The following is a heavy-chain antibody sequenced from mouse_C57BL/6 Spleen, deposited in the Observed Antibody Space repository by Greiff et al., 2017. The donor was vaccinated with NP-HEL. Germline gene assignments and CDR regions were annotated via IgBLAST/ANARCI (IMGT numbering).Heavy chain of an antibody. CDR2: IWRGGST. Sequence: VKLQQSGPGLVQPSQSLSITCTASGFSLTSYGVHWVRQSPGKGLEWLGVIWRGGSTDYNAAFMSRLSTTTDNSNCHVFFRMIRLQADDTAIYYCAECVLYDCDGAMDYWGQGTSVTVSS. D-gene: IGHD2-4*01. V-gene: IGHV2-5*01. CDR3: AECVLYDCDGAMDY. J-gene: IGHJ4*01. CDR1: GFSLTSYG.